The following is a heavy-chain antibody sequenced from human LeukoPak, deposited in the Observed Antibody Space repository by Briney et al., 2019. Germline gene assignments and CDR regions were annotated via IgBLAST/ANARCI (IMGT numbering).Heavy chain of an antibody. J-gene: IGHJ4*02. CDR2: IYYSGST. D-gene: IGHD3-9*01. V-gene: IGHV4-59*08. Sequence: PSETLSLTCTVSGVSISSYYWSWIRQPPGKGLEWIGYIYYSGSTNYNPSLKSRVTISVDTSKNQFSLKLSSVTAADTAVYYCARLDGDILTGYFDYWGQGTLVTVSS. CDR3: ARLDGDILTGYFDY. CDR1: GVSISSYY.